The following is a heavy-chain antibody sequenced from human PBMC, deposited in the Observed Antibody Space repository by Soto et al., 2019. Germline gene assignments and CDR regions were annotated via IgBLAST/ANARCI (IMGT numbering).Heavy chain of an antibody. J-gene: IGHJ2*01. CDR3: AGHYRENWYFDL. D-gene: IGHD3-10*01. V-gene: IGHV1-69*02. Sequence: QVQLVQSGAEVKKPGSSVKVSCKASGGTFSSYTISWVRQAPGQGLEWMGRIIPILGIANYAQKFQGRVTITADKSTSTAYMELSSLRSEDTAVYYCAGHYRENWYFDLWGRGTLVTVSS. CDR1: GGTFSSYT. CDR2: IIPILGIA.